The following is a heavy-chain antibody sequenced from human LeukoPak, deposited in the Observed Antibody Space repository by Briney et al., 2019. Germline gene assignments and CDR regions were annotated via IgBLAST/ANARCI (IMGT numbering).Heavy chain of an antibody. CDR2: INPNSGGT. Sequence: ASVKVSCKASGYTFTGYYMHWVRQAPGQGLEWMGWINPNSGGTNYAQKFRGRVTMTRDTSISTAYMELSRLRSDDTAVYYCARDRHTGSGYYRPSRGFDPWGQGTLVTVSS. CDR3: ARDRHTGSGYYRPSRGFDP. V-gene: IGHV1-2*02. CDR1: GYTFTGYY. J-gene: IGHJ5*02. D-gene: IGHD3-3*01.